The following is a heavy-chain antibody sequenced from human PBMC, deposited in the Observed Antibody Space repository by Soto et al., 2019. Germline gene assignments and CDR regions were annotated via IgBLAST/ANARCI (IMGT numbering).Heavy chain of an antibody. V-gene: IGHV4-31*03. J-gene: IGHJ6*02. Sequence: SETLSLTCTVSGDSITSGGYYWSWLRQPPGKGLEWIGYIYHSGGASYNPSLRGRAVISIDTSKNQFSLRLNAVTAADTATYYCARDYYGAGSQYSSYGMEVWGQGPTLTVSS. CDR1: GDSITSGGYY. CDR2: IYHSGGA. CDR3: ARDYYGAGSQYSSYGMEV. D-gene: IGHD3-10*01.